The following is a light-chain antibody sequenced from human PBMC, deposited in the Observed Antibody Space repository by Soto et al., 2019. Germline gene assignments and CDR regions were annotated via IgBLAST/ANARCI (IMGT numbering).Light chain of an antibody. Sequence: EIVMTQSPATLPVSPGERATLSCRARQSISSNLAWYQHKPGQAPRLLIYGASTRATGIPARFSGSGSGTEFTLTISSLQSEDFAVYYCQQYNNWPPWTFGQGTKVEIK. J-gene: IGKJ1*01. CDR2: GAS. CDR1: QSISSN. CDR3: QQYNNWPPWT. V-gene: IGKV3-15*01.